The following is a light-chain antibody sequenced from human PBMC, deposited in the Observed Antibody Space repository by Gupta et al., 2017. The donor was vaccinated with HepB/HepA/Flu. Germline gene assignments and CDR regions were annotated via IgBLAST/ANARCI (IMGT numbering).Light chain of an antibody. Sequence: IVMTQSPASLSVSPGERVTLSCRASQSVYSSSAWYQQKPGQAPRLLIYGASTRATDIPARFSGSGSGTEFTLTISSLQSEDFAVYFCQQYNLRPLTFGGGTKVEIK. V-gene: IGKV3-15*01. CDR2: GAS. CDR3: QQYNLRPLT. CDR1: QSVYSS. J-gene: IGKJ4*01.